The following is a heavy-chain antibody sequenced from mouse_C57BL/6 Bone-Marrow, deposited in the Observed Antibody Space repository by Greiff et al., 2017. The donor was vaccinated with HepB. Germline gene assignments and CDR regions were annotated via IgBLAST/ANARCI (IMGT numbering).Heavy chain of an antibody. CDR2: IYPRSGNT. J-gene: IGHJ3*01. V-gene: IGHV1-81*01. Sequence: VHLVESGAELARPGASVKLSCKASGYTLTSYGISWVKQRTGQGLEWIGEIYPRSGNTYYNEKFKGKATLTADKSSSTAYMELRSLTSEDSAVYFCVYDGYYRFAYWGQGTLVTVSA. CDR1: GYTLTSYG. CDR3: VYDGYYRFAY. D-gene: IGHD2-3*01.